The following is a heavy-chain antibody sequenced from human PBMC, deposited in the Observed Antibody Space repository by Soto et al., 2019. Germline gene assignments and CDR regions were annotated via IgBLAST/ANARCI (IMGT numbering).Heavy chain of an antibody. CDR1: GFSLTTSGVG. Sequence: QITLKESGPTLVKPTQTLTLTCSFSGFSLTTSGVGVGWIRQPPGKALEWLALIYWDDDKRYSPSLKSRLTITKDTSKNQVVLTMTNMDPVDTATYYCAHRLSNPLYNWFDPWGQGALVTVSS. CDR2: IYWDDDK. D-gene: IGHD4-4*01. J-gene: IGHJ5*02. CDR3: AHRLSNPLYNWFDP. V-gene: IGHV2-5*02.